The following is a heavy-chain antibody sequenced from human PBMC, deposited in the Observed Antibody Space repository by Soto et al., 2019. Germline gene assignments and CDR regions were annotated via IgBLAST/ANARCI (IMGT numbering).Heavy chain of an antibody. Sequence: ASVKVSCKASGYTFTSYGMNWVRQAPGRGLEWMGWINPGNGNTKYSQKFQGRVIIERDTSASTAYMELSSLRSEDTAVYYCARGRSKGSSWYYYYGMDVWGQGTTVTVSS. J-gene: IGHJ6*02. D-gene: IGHD6-13*01. CDR1: GYTFTSYG. V-gene: IGHV1-3*01. CDR2: INPGNGNT. CDR3: ARGRSKGSSWYYYYGMDV.